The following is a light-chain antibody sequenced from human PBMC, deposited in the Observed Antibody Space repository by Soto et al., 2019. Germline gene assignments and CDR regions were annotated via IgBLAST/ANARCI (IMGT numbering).Light chain of an antibody. J-gene: IGKJ1*01. CDR3: KQYSTYTPRT. Sequence: DIQMTQSPSTLSASVGDRVTITCRASQSISSWLAWYQQKPGKAPKLLIYKASSLESGVPSRFSGSGSGTEFTLTISSLQPDDFATYYCKQYSTYTPRTFGQGTKVDIK. CDR1: QSISSW. V-gene: IGKV1-5*03. CDR2: KAS.